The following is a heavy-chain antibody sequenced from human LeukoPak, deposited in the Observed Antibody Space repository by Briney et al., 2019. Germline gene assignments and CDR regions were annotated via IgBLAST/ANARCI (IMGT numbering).Heavy chain of an antibody. J-gene: IGHJ4*02. D-gene: IGHD3-10*01. CDR1: GCTFSSYE. CDR2: ISSSGSTI. CDR3: ARDRWFGEFCDY. V-gene: IGHV3-48*03. Sequence: PGGSLRLSCAASGCTFSSYEMNWVRQAPGKGLEWVSYISSSGSTIYYADSVKGRFTTSRDNAKNSLYLQMNSLRAEDTAVYYCARDRWFGEFCDYWGQGTLVTVSS.